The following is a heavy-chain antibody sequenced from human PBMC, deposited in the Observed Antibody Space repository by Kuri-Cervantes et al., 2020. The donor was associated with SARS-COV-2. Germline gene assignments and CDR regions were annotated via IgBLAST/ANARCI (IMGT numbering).Heavy chain of an antibody. CDR3: ARELAVLSVPAAIFEGGPDWFDP. CDR2: INWNGGST. D-gene: IGHD2-2*02. V-gene: IGHV3-20*04. Sequence: GGSLRLSCAASGFTFDDYGMSWVRQAPGKGLEWVSGINWNGGSTGYADSVKGRFTISRDNAKNSLYLQMNSLRAEDTAVYYCARELAVLSVPAAIFEGGPDWFDPWGQGTLVTVSS. CDR1: GFTFDDYG. J-gene: IGHJ5*02.